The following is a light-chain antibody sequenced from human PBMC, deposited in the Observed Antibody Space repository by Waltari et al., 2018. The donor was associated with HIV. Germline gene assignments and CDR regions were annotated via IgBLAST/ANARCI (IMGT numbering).Light chain of an antibody. J-gene: IGKJ4*01. CDR2: KAS. V-gene: IGKV1-5*03. Sequence: DTQMTQSPSSLSASVGDRVTITCRASQSINVWLAWYQQKPGKAPNLLIFKASSPKSGVPSRFSGSGSGTEFTLTISSLQHDDSATYYCQQYDTSPITFGDGTRVEI. CDR1: QSINVW. CDR3: QQYDTSPIT.